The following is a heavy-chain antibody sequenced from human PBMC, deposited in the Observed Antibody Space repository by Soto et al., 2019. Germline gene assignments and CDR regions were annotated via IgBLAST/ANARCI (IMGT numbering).Heavy chain of an antibody. Sequence: GGSLRLSCAASGFTFSSYAMSWVRQAPGKGLEWVSAISGSGGSTYYADSVKGRFTISRDNSKNTLYLQMNSLRAEDTAVYYCAKGGSLRFLKWLPPEHLQDPWGQGTLVTVSS. J-gene: IGHJ5*02. CDR1: GFTFSSYA. V-gene: IGHV3-23*01. CDR3: AKGGSLRFLKWLPPEHLQDP. CDR2: ISGSGGST. D-gene: IGHD3-3*01.